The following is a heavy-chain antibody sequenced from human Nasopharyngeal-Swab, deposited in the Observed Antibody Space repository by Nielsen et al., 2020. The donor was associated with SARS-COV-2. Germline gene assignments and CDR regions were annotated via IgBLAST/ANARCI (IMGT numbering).Heavy chain of an antibody. CDR2: IRSKAYGGTT. Sequence: GGSLRLSCTASGFTFGDYAMSWVRQAPGKGLEWLGFIRSKAYGGTTEYAASVKGRFTISRDDSKSIAYLQMNSLKTEDTAVYYCTRTPLTGYYMFSGYYYYMDVWGKGTTVTVSS. J-gene: IGHJ6*03. CDR3: TRTPLTGYYMFSGYYYYMDV. D-gene: IGHD3-9*01. CDR1: GFTFGDYA. V-gene: IGHV3-49*04.